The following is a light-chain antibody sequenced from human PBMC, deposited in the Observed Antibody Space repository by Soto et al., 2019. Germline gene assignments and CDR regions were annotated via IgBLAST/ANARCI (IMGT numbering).Light chain of an antibody. CDR3: MQALQTPYT. Sequence: DIVMTQSPLSLPVTPGEPASISCRSSQSLLHSNGYNYLDWYLQKPGQSPQFLIYLGSNRASGVPDRSSGSGSGTDFTLKISRVEAEDVGVYYCMQALQTPYTFGQGTKLEIK. CDR2: LGS. CDR1: QSLLHSNGYNY. J-gene: IGKJ2*01. V-gene: IGKV2-28*01.